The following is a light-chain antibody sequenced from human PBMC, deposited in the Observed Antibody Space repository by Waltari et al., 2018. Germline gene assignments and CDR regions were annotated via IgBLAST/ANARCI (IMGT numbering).Light chain of an antibody. CDR3: QQSYSSPWT. CDR2: EAS. CDR1: QYISRY. Sequence: DIQMTQSPSSLSASVGYRVSTTCRATQYISRYLNWYQQNPGEAPKLLLYEASSSQSGVPSRFSGSGSGTHFTLTISSLQPEDFAIYYCQQSYSSPWTFGQGTKVEI. J-gene: IGKJ1*01. V-gene: IGKV1-39*01.